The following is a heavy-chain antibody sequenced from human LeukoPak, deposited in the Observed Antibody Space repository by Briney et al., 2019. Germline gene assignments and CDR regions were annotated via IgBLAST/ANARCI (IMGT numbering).Heavy chain of an antibody. CDR3: SRENVAFPSFGD. CDR1: GGSITTTNW. D-gene: IGHD5-12*01. CDR2: VSLEGVR. J-gene: IGHJ4*02. Sequence: SETLSLTCAVSGGSITTTNWCSSVRQFPGQGLQWIGEVSLEGVRNYNPSLTSRVTMPLDRAKNLLSLNLNTVTAADTAVHYCSRENVAFPSFGDWGQGILVTV. V-gene: IGHV4-4*02.